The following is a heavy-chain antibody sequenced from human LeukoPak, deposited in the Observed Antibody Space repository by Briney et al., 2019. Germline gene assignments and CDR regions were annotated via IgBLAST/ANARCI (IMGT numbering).Heavy chain of an antibody. J-gene: IGHJ3*02. CDR2: IIPIFGTA. V-gene: IGHV1-69*13. D-gene: IGHD3-10*01. CDR3: ARDGRVRGVPRWDAFDI. CDR1: GGTFISYA. Sequence: ASVKVSCKASGGTFISYAISWVRQAPGQGLEWMGGIIPIFGTANYAQKFQGRVTITADESTSTAYMELSSLRSEDTAVYYCARDGRVRGVPRWDAFDIWGQGTMVTVSS.